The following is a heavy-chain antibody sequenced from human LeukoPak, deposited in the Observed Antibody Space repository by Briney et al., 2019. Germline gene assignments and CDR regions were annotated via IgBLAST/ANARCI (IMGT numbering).Heavy chain of an antibody. CDR1: GGTFSSYA. CDR3: AREGRNDRDFDY. J-gene: IGHJ4*02. V-gene: IGHV1-8*02. CDR2: MNPNSANT. Sequence: ASVKVSCKASGGTFSSYAISWVRQAPGQGLEWMGWMNPNSANTGYAQKFQGRVTMTRDPSTSTAYMELSGLTSEDTGVYYCAREGRNDRDFDYWGQGTLVTVSS. D-gene: IGHD1-1*01.